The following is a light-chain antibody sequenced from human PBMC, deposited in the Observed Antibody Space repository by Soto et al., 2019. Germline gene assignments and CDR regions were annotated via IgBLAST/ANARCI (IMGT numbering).Light chain of an antibody. CDR2: EVH. V-gene: IGLV2-8*01. Sequence: QSVLTQPPSASGSLGQSVTSSCTGTSSDVGGYNYVSWYQQHPGKAPKLIIYEVHKRPSGVPDRFSGSKSGNTASLTVSGLQAEDEADYHCSSYGGNDWVFGGGTKLTVL. J-gene: IGLJ3*02. CDR3: SSYGGNDWV. CDR1: SSDVGGYNY.